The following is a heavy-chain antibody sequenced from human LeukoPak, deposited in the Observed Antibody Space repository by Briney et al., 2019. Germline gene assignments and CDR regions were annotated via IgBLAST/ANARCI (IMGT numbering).Heavy chain of an antibody. J-gene: IGHJ4*02. Sequence: GGSLRLSCAASGFTFSSYAMHWVRQAPGKGLEWVAVISYDGSNKYYADSVKGRFTISRDNAKNSLYLQMNSLSAEDTAIYYCARDRRDGYNVLDYWGQGTLVTVSS. V-gene: IGHV3-30*04. CDR1: GFTFSSYA. D-gene: IGHD5-24*01. CDR3: ARDRRDGYNVLDY. CDR2: ISYDGSNK.